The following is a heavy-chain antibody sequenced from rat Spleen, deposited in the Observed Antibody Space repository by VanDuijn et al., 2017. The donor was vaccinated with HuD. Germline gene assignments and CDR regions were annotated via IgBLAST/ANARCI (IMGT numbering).Heavy chain of an antibody. D-gene: IGHD1-11*01. V-gene: IGHV2-1*01. CDR1: GFSLTSNS. Sequence: QVQLKESGPGLVQPSQTLSLTCTVSGFSLTSNSVHWVRQPPGKGLEWMGGIWGDGSTDYNSALKSRLSISRDTSKSQVFLKMNSLQSDDTVTYFCARSYGGYTSNWFPYWGQGTLVTVSS. J-gene: IGHJ3*01. CDR3: ARSYGGYTSNWFPY. CDR2: IWGDGST.